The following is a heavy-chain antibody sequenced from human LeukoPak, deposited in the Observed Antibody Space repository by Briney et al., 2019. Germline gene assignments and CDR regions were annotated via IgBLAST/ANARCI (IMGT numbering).Heavy chain of an antibody. Sequence: GGSLRLSCAASGFTFSSYAMSWVRQAPGKGLEWVPAISGSGGSTYYADSVKGRFTISRDNSKNTLYLQMNSLRAEDTAVYYCAKLDRDGYNLYYFDYWGQGTLVTVSS. D-gene: IGHD5-24*01. CDR2: ISGSGGST. V-gene: IGHV3-23*01. CDR3: AKLDRDGYNLYYFDY. J-gene: IGHJ4*02. CDR1: GFTFSSYA.